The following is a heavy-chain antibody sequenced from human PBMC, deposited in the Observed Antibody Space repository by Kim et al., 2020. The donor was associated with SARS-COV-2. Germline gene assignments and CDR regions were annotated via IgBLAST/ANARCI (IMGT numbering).Heavy chain of an antibody. CDR1: GFTFSIYW. CDR2: IKQDGSEK. Sequence: GGSLRLFCAASGFTFSIYWMSWVRQAPGKGLEWVANIKQDGSEKYYVDSVKGRFTISRDNAKDSLYLQMSSLRAEDTAVYYCASSLRYYYYAMDVWGQGTTVTVSS. CDR3: ASSLRYYYYAMDV. V-gene: IGHV3-7*01. J-gene: IGHJ6*02.